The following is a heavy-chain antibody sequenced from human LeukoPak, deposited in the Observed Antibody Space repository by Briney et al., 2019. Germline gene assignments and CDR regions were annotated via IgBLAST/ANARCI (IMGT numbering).Heavy chain of an antibody. CDR3: ARETVTTDPLDYYGMDV. D-gene: IGHD4-17*01. J-gene: IGHJ6*02. CDR2: IVSDGSRT. CDR1: GFTVSNNY. V-gene: IGHV3-74*01. Sequence: GGSLRLSCAASGFTVSNNYMSWVRQAPGKGLVWVSHIVSDGSRTNYADSVKGRFTISRDNAKNTLYLQMNSLRAEDTAVYYCARETVTTDPLDYYGMDVWGQGTTVTVSS.